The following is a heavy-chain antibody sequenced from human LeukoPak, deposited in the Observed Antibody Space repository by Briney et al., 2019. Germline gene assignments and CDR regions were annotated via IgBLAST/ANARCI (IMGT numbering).Heavy chain of an antibody. J-gene: IGHJ4*02. D-gene: IGHD6-13*01. CDR2: IYYSGST. CDR1: GGSISSSSYY. CDR3: ARRRSGSSSWYGYFDY. V-gene: IGHV4-39*01. Sequence: SETLSLTCTVSGGSISSSSYYWGWIRQPPGKGLEWIGSIYYSGSTYYNPSLKSRVTISVDTSKNQFSLELSSVTAADTAVYYCARRRSGSSSWYGYFDYWGQGTLVTVSS.